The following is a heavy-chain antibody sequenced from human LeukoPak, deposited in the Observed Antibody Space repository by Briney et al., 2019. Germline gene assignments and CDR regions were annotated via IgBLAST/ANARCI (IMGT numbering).Heavy chain of an antibody. CDR3: AKGQKDFYCDSSGYSLTPDY. CDR2: IKQDGSEK. V-gene: IGHV3-7*03. Sequence: PGGSLRLSCAASGFTFSSYWMSWVRQAPGKGLEWVANIKQDGSEKYYVDSVKGRFTISRDNAKNSLYLQMNRLRAEDTAVYYCAKGQKDFYCDSSGYSLTPDYWGQGTLVTVSS. J-gene: IGHJ4*02. D-gene: IGHD3-22*01. CDR1: GFTFSSYW.